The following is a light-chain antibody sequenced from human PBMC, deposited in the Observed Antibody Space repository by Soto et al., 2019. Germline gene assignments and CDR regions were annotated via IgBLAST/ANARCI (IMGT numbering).Light chain of an antibody. CDR2: GAS. Sequence: EIVMTQSPATLSVSPGERATLSCRASQSVSSNLAWYQQKPGQAPRLLIYGASTRATGIPARFSGSGSGTEFTRTISSMQSEDFAVYYCPQYNNWPPWTVGQGTKVEIK. J-gene: IGKJ1*01. V-gene: IGKV3-15*01. CDR1: QSVSSN. CDR3: PQYNNWPPWT.